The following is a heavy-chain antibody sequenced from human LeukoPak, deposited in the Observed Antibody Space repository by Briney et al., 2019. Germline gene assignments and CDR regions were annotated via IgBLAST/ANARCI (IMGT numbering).Heavy chain of an antibody. V-gene: IGHV3-53*01. CDR1: GFTVSSNY. D-gene: IGHD3-3*01. CDR2: IYSGGST. Sequence: PGGSLRLSCAASGFTVSSNYMSWVRQAPGKGLEWVSVIYSGGSTYYADSVKGRFTISRDNSKNTLYLQMNSLRAADTAVYYCARDRTIFGSPDAFDIWGQGTMVTVSS. J-gene: IGHJ3*02. CDR3: ARDRTIFGSPDAFDI.